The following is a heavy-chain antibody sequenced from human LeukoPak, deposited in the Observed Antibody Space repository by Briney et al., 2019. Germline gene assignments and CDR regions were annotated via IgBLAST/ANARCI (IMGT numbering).Heavy chain of an antibody. CDR3: ARDRGSALLWGFDP. Sequence: ASVKVSCKASGGTFSSYAISWVRQAPGQGLEWMGGIIPIFGTANYAQKFQGRVTMTRDMSTSTVYMELSSLRSEDTAVYYCARDRGSALLWGFDPWGQGTLVTVSS. CDR2: IIPIFGTA. J-gene: IGHJ5*02. V-gene: IGHV1-69*05. CDR1: GGTFSSYA. D-gene: IGHD3-10*01.